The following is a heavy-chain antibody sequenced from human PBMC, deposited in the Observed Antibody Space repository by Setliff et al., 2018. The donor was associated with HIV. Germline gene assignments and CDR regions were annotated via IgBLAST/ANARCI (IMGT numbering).Heavy chain of an antibody. J-gene: IGHJ2*01. V-gene: IGHV4-59*11. D-gene: IGHD1-26*01. CDR3: ARVPPFSGSNFSWYFDL. Sequence: KTSETLSLTCTVSGGFISDHYWSWIRQPPGKGLEWLGSLYHTGSNNYNPSLKSRITVSVDRSKNQFSLKLTSVTAADTALYYCARVPPFSGSNFSWYFDLWGRGTLVTVS. CDR1: GGFISDHY. CDR2: LYHTGSN.